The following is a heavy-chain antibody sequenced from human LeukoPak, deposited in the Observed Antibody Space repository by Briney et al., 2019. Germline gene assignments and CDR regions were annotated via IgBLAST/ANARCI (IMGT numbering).Heavy chain of an antibody. J-gene: IGHJ4*02. D-gene: IGHD2-15*01. Sequence: ASVKVSCKASGYTFSDYYIHWIRQAPGQGLEWVGWINPNSGDTDYAQKFQGRVTVTRDTSISTAYMELGRLRSDDTAVYYCARDKVGGSNDFWGQGTLVTVSS. CDR2: INPNSGDT. CDR1: GYTFSDYY. CDR3: ARDKVGGSNDF. V-gene: IGHV1-2*02.